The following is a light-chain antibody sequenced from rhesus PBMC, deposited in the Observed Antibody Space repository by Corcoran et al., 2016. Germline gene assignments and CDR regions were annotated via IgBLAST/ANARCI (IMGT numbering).Light chain of an antibody. J-gene: IGKJ3*01. Sequence: DIQMTQSPSSLSASVGDTVSITCRARQSISSPLDWYQQQPGKAPMLLSYNASSLQSGVPSRLSGSGSGTAFSLTISSLQPASFATSCCLQCSSSPFPFGPRPKLDI. CDR3: LQCSSSPFP. CDR2: NAS. V-gene: IGKV1-22*01. CDR1: QSISSP.